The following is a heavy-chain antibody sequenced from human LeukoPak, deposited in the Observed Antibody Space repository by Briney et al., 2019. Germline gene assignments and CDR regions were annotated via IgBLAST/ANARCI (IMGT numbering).Heavy chain of an antibody. CDR2: INPNSGGT. D-gene: IGHD2-2*03. CDR1: GYTFTGYY. CDR3: AADVGYCSSTSCYMGWFDP. V-gene: IGHV1-2*02. J-gene: IGHJ5*02. Sequence: GASVEVSCKAPGYTFTGYYMHWVRQAPGQGLEWMGWINPNSGGTNYAQKFQGRVTMTRDTSISTAYMELSRLRSDDTAVYYCAADVGYCSSTSCYMGWFDPWGQGTLVTVSS.